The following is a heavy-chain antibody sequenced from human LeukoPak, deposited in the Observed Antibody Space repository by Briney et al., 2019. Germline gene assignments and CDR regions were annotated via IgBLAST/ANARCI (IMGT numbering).Heavy chain of an antibody. V-gene: IGHV3-9*01. Sequence: GRSLRISCAASGFTFDDYAMYWVRQAPGKGQEWVSGISWNSGSIGYADSVKGRFTISRDNAKNSLYLQMNSLRAEDTALYYCAKAPSMIAPPDYWGLGTLVTVSS. J-gene: IGHJ4*02. D-gene: IGHD3-22*01. CDR1: GFTFDDYA. CDR2: ISWNSGSI. CDR3: AKAPSMIAPPDY.